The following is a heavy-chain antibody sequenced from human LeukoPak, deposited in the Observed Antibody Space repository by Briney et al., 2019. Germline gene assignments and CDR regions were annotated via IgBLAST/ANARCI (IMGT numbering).Heavy chain of an antibody. CDR1: GFTFSTYD. Sequence: PGGSLRLSCAASGFTFSTYDMHWVRQAPGKGLEWLAFIRYDGSYQYYADSVNGRFTISRDNSKNTLYLQMNSLRPEDTAVYYCATPKADYYPFDYWGQGTLVTVPS. CDR3: ATPKADYYPFDY. CDR2: IRYDGSYQ. J-gene: IGHJ4*02. V-gene: IGHV3-30*02. D-gene: IGHD3-22*01.